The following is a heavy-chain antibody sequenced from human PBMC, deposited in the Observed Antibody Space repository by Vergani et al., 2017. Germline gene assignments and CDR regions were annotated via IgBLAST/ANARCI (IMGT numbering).Heavy chain of an antibody. CDR3: ARGTGYYFDY. D-gene: IGHD1-14*01. CDR2: INHSGST. CDR1: GGSFSGYY. Sequence: QVQLQQWGAGLLKPSETLSLTCAVYGGSFSGYYWSWIRQPPGKGLEWIGEINHSGSTNYNPSLKSRVTISVDTSKNQFSLKLSSVTAADPAVYYCARGTGYYFDYWGQGTLVTVSS. J-gene: IGHJ4*02. V-gene: IGHV4-34*01.